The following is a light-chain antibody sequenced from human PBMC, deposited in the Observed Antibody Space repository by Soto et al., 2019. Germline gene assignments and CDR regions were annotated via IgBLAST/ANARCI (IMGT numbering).Light chain of an antibody. J-gene: IGLJ1*01. Sequence: QSVLTQPPSASGTPGQRVTISCSGSSSNIGSNTVNWYQQLPGTAPKLLIYSNNQRPSGVPDRFSGSKSGTSASLAISGLSSEDEADYYCAAWDDSLNGYVFGTGTKVTVL. V-gene: IGLV1-44*01. CDR2: SNN. CDR3: AAWDDSLNGYV. CDR1: SSNIGSNT.